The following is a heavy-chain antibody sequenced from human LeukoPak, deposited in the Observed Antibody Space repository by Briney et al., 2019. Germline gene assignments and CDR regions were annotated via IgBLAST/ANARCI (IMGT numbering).Heavy chain of an antibody. CDR1: GFTFGDYA. J-gene: IGHJ4*02. Sequence: PGGSLRLSCTASGFTFGDYAMSWVRQAPGKGLEWVGFIRSKAYGGTTEYAASVKGRFTLSRDDSKSIAYLQMNSLKTEDTAVYYCTRDRGVYSGYDSHYFDYWGQGTLVTVSS. V-gene: IGHV3-49*04. D-gene: IGHD5-12*01. CDR2: IRSKAYGGTT. CDR3: TRDRGVYSGYDSHYFDY.